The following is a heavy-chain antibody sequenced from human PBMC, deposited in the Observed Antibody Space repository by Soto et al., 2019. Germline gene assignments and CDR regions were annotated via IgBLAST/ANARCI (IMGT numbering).Heavy chain of an antibody. CDR3: ARVGYYDFWSGYPNYYYYGMDV. V-gene: IGHV4-4*02. D-gene: IGHD3-3*01. J-gene: IGHJ6*02. Sequence: KPSETLSLTCAVSGGSISSSNWWSWVRQPPGKGLEWIGEIYHSGSTNYNPSLKSRVTISVDKSKNQFSLKLSFVTAADTAVYYCARVGYYDFWSGYPNYYYYGMDVWGQGTTVTVSS. CDR1: GGSISSSNW. CDR2: IYHSGST.